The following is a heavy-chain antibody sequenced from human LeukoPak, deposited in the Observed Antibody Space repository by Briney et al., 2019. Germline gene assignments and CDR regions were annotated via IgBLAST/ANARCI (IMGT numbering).Heavy chain of an antibody. D-gene: IGHD2-21*01. CDR3: ARDESTSILWW. CDR2: INPSGGST. J-gene: IGHJ1*01. V-gene: IGHV1-46*01. Sequence: ASVKVSCKTSGYTFTIYGISWVRQAPGQGLEWMGIINPSGGSTSYAQKFQGRVTMTRDTSTSTVYMELSSLRSEDTAVYYCARDESTSILWWWGQGTLVTVSS. CDR1: GYTFTIYG.